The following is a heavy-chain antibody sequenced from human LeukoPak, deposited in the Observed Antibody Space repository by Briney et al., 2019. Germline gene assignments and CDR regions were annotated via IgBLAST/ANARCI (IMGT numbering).Heavy chain of an antibody. CDR2: VNPNSGGT. D-gene: IGHD3-3*01. CDR1: GYSFTDYY. Sequence: ASVNVSCKASGYSFTDYYMHWVRQAPGQGLEWMGWVNPNSGGTNYAQKFQGRVTMTRDTSISTAYMELSRLRSDDTAVYYCTTGDVLRSVDPWGQGTLVTVSS. V-gene: IGHV1-2*02. CDR3: TTGDVLRSVDP. J-gene: IGHJ5*02.